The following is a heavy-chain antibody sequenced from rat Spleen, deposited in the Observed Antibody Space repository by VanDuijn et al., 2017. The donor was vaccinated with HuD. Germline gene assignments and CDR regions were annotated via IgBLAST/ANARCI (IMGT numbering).Heavy chain of an antibody. D-gene: IGHD1-9*01. V-gene: IGHV5-29*01. J-gene: IGHJ3*01. CDR2: INFDGIST. CDR3: ARHPTYYGFDGDWFAC. CDR1: GFTYRNYV. Sequence: EVQLVESGGGVVQPGRSLKLSCAASGFTYRNYVMAWVRQAPAKGLEWVAIINFDGISTYYRDSVRGRFSISRDNAKSTLYLQMDSLRSEDTATYYCARHPTYYGFDGDWFACWGQGTLVTVSS.